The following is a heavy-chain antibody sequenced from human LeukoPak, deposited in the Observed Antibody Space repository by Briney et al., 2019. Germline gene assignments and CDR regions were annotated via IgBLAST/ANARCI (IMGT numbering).Heavy chain of an antibody. Sequence: GGSLRLSCAASGFTFSSYGMHWVRQAPGKGLEWVAVISYDGSNKYYADSVKGRFTISRDNSKNTLYLQMNSLRAEDTAVYYCAKQRXSSXFXXTFDYWGQGTXVTVSS. D-gene: IGHD6-13*01. V-gene: IGHV3-30*18. CDR3: AKQRXSSXFXXTFDY. J-gene: IGHJ4*02. CDR2: ISYDGSNK. CDR1: GFTFSSYG.